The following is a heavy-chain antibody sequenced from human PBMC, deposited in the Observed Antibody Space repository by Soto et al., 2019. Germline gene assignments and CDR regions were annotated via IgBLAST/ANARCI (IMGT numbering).Heavy chain of an antibody. CDR2: ISVDGRDT. D-gene: IGHD6-19*01. CDR1: GFSLSDYW. Sequence: GGSLRLSCAASGFSLSDYWMHWVRQVPGKGLLWVSRISVDGRDTAYADSGKGRFTISRANAKNTLYLQMDSLRAEDTSGCDCVRDHEQRPIDFWGHGSQVTVSS. V-gene: IGHV3-74*03. CDR3: VRDHEQRPIDF. J-gene: IGHJ4*01.